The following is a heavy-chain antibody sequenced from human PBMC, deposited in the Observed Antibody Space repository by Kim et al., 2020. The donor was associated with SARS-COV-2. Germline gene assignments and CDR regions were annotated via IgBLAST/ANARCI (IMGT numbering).Heavy chain of an antibody. D-gene: IGHD3-10*01. CDR1: GGTFSSYA. J-gene: IGHJ3*02. CDR3: ATESFHPRFGELLSHAFDI. CDR2: IIPILGIA. V-gene: IGHV1-69*04. Sequence: SVKVSCKASGGTFSSYAISWVRQAPGQGLEWMGRIIPILGIANYAQKFQGRVTITADKSTSTAYMELSSLRSEDTAVYYCATESFHPRFGELLSHAFDIWGQGTMVTVSS.